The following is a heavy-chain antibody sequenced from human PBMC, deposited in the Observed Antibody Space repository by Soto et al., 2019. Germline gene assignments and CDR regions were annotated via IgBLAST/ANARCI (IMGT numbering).Heavy chain of an antibody. CDR2: MNPNTGNT. J-gene: IGHJ4*02. D-gene: IGHD6-6*01. CDR1: GHTFSSHD. CDR3: ARGRADYNSWLGLDY. Sequence: ASVKVSCKASGHTFSSHDINWVRQASGQGLEWMGWMNPNTGNTGYAETFQGRVSMTRDTSISTAYMELSSLRSEDTAIYYCARGRADYNSWLGLDYWGQGTLVTVSS. V-gene: IGHV1-8*01.